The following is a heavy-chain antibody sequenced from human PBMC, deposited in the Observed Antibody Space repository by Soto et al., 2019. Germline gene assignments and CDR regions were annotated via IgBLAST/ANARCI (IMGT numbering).Heavy chain of an antibody. CDR3: ARVAVEMATIHVFDY. J-gene: IGHJ4*02. CDR2: ISYDGSNK. V-gene: IGHV3-30-3*01. D-gene: IGHD5-12*01. CDR1: GFTFSSYA. Sequence: QVQLVESGGGVVQPGRSQRLSCAASGFTFSSYAMHWVRQAPGKGLEWVAVISYDGSNKYYADSVKGRFTISRDNSKNTLYLQMNSLRAEDTAVYYCARVAVEMATIHVFDYWGQGTLVTVSS.